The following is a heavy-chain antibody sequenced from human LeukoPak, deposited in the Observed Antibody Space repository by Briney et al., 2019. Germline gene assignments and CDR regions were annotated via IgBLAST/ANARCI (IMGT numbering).Heavy chain of an antibody. CDR3: ARGEVGATPFEY. CDR2: IYYSGST. D-gene: IGHD1-26*01. Sequence: PSETLSLTCTVSGGSISSYYWSWIRQPPGKGLEWIGYIYYSGSTNYNPSLKSRVTISVDTSKNQFSLKLSSVTAADTAVYYCARGEVGATPFEYWGQGTLVTVSS. J-gene: IGHJ4*02. CDR1: GGSISSYY. V-gene: IGHV4-59*01.